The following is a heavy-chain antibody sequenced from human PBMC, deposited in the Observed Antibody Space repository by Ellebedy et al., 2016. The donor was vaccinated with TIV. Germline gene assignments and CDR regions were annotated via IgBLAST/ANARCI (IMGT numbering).Heavy chain of an antibody. CDR3: PTAREWD. Sequence: GESLKISCAASGLTFSSYAMHLVRQPPGKGLEWVSSITSSSRDIHYADSVKGRFTLSRDNAKNSLYLEMKSLRAEDTAVYYCPTAREWDWGQGTLVTVSS. D-gene: IGHD1-26*01. CDR1: GLTFSSYA. J-gene: IGHJ4*02. V-gene: IGHV3-21*01. CDR2: ITSSSRDI.